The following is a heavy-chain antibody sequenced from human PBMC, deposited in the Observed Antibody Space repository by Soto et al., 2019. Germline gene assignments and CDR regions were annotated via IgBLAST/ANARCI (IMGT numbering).Heavy chain of an antibody. D-gene: IGHD3-10*01. Sequence: QVQRQQWGAGLLKPSESLSLTCAVHGGSFSGYYWSWIRQSPGKGLEWIGEISHSGSTNYNPSLKSRVTISLATSQTQFSLKLSSVTAADTAVYYCARGPDGSGIRSPYYNYYMDVWGKGTTVPVSS. CDR1: GGSFSGYY. V-gene: IGHV4-34*01. J-gene: IGHJ6*03. CDR2: ISHSGST. CDR3: ARGPDGSGIRSPYYNYYMDV.